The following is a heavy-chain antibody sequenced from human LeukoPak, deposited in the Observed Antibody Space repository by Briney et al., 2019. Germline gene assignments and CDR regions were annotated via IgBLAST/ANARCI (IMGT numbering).Heavy chain of an antibody. Sequence: PSETLSLTCTVSGGSISSYYWSWIRQHPGKGLEWIGYIYYSGSTYYNPSLKSRVTISVDTSKNQFSLKLSSVTAADTAVYYCARVDTAMVGSDYWGQGTLVTVSS. V-gene: IGHV4-59*06. CDR2: IYYSGST. D-gene: IGHD5-18*01. CDR1: GGSISSYY. CDR3: ARVDTAMVGSDY. J-gene: IGHJ4*02.